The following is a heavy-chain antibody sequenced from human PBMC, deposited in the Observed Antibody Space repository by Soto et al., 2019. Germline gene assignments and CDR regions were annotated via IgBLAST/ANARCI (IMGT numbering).Heavy chain of an antibody. J-gene: IGHJ6*02. CDR2: IYYSGST. D-gene: IGHD3-22*01. V-gene: IGHV4-59*01. CDR3: VRDAPSYYYDSRYYYYGMDV. Sequence: ETLSLTCTVSGGSISSYYWSWIRQPPGKGLEWIGYIYYSGSTNYNPSLKSRVTISVDTSKNQFSLKLSSVTAADTAVYYCVRDAPSYYYDSRYYYYGMDVWGQGTTVTVSS. CDR1: GGSISSYY.